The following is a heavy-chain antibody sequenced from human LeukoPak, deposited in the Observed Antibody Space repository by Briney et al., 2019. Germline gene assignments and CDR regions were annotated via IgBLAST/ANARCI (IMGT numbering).Heavy chain of an antibody. CDR1: GYSISSGYY. V-gene: IGHV4-38-2*02. J-gene: IGHJ3*01. CDR2: IYHSGIT. Sequence: SETLSLTCTVSGYSISSGYYWGWIRQPPGKGLEWIGSIYHSGITYYNPSLKSRVTISVDTSKNQFSLKLSSVTAADTAVYYCARDRHEPGPWGQGRMVTVSS. CDR3: ARDRHEPGP. D-gene: IGHD1-14*01.